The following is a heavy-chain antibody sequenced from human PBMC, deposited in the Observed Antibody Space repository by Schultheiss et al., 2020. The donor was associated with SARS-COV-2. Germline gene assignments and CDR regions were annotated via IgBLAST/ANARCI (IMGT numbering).Heavy chain of an antibody. D-gene: IGHD6-13*01. CDR2: MNPNSGNT. Sequence: ASVKVSCKASGYTFTSYDINWVRQATGQGLEWMGWMNPNSGNTGYAQKFQGRVTITRNTSISTAYMELSSLRSEDTAVYYCARAEAAGYSSSWIWFDPWGQGTLVTVSS. CDR3: ARAEAAGYSSSWIWFDP. J-gene: IGHJ5*02. V-gene: IGHV1-8*03. CDR1: GYTFTSYD.